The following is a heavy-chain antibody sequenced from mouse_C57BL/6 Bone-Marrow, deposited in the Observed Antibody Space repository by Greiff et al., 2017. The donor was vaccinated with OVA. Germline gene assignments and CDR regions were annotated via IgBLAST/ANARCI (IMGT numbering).Heavy chain of an antibody. CDR1: GFTFSDFY. CDR3: ARDDYYWYFDV. V-gene: IGHV7-1*01. J-gene: IGHJ1*03. CDR2: SRNKANDYTK. Sequence: EVKLVESGGGLVQSGRSLRLSCATSGFTFSDFYMEWVRQAPGKGLEWIAASRNKANDYTKEYSASVKGRFIVSRDTSQSILYLQMNALRAEDTAIYYCARDDYYWYFDVWGTGTTVTVSS.